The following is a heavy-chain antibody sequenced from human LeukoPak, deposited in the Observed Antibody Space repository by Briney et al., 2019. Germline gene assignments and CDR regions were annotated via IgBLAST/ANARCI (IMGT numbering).Heavy chain of an antibody. J-gene: IGHJ2*01. Sequence: PSETLSLTCTVSGGSMNTFHWSWIRQPPEKGLEWIGYIYYSGSTDYSPSLKSRVTISVDTSKNQSSLNLNSVTAADTAVYYCARGGWSLDFWGRGTLVTVSS. CDR3: ARGGWSLDF. CDR2: IYYSGST. V-gene: IGHV4-59*01. CDR1: GGSMNTFH.